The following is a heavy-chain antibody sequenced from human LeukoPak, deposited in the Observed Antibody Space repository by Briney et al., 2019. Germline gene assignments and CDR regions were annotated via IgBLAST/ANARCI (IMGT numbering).Heavy chain of an antibody. CDR1: GFTLGTYA. CDR3: AKRSGSYYYYYGMDV. CDR2: ISGSGGST. D-gene: IGHD1-26*01. J-gene: IGHJ6*02. Sequence: GGSLRLSCAASGFTLGTYAMSWVRQAPGKGLEWVSAISGSGGSTYYADSVKGRFAISRDNSKYTLYLQMNSLRAEDTAVYYCAKRSGSYYYYYGMDVWGQGTTVTVSS. V-gene: IGHV3-23*01.